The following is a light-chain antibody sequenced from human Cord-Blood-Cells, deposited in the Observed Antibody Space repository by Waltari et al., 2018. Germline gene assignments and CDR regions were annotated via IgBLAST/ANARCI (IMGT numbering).Light chain of an antibody. J-gene: IGKJ1*01. CDR1: QSISSY. CDR2: AAS. Sequence: DIQMTQSPSSRSASVGDSVTITCRASQSISSYLNWYQQKPGKAPKLLIYAASSLQSGVPSRFSGSGSGTDFTLTISSLQPEDFATYYCQQSYSTPWTFGQGTKVEIK. V-gene: IGKV1-39*01. CDR3: QQSYSTPWT.